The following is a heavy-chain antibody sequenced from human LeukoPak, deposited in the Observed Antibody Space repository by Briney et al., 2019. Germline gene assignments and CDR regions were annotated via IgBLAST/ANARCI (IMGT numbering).Heavy chain of an antibody. V-gene: IGHV4-34*01. Sequence: SETLSLTCAVYGGSFSGYYWSWIRQPPGKGLEWIGEINHSGSTNYNPSLKSRVTISVDTSKNQFSLKLRSVTAADTAVYYCARVRCSSTSCYVKAFDYWGQGTLVTVSS. J-gene: IGHJ4*02. CDR1: GGSFSGYY. CDR3: ARVRCSSTSCYVKAFDY. D-gene: IGHD2-2*01. CDR2: INHSGST.